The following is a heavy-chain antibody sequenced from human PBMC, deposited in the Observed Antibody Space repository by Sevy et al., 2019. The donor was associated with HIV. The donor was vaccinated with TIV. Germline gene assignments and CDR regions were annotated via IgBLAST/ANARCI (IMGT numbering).Heavy chain of an antibody. CDR2: LSYDDSDE. J-gene: IGHJ4*02. CDR3: AKDDLGSIDY. Sequence: GGSLRLSCAASGFIFSTSPMHWVRQAPGKGLECVAILSYDDSDENYGDSVKGRFTISRDNSKKTLYLQMNSLRTEDTAVDYGAKDDLGSIDYWGQGTLVTVSS. D-gene: IGHD3-10*01. V-gene: IGHV3-30-3*02. CDR1: GFIFSTSP.